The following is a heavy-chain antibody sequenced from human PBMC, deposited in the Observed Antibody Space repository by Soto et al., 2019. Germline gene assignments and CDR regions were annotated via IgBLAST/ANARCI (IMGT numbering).Heavy chain of an antibody. V-gene: IGHV3-30-3*01. D-gene: IGHD3-22*01. CDR2: ISYDGSNK. CDR1: GFTSSSYA. Sequence: GSLRLSCAASGFTSSSYAMHWVRQAPGKGLEWVAVISYDGSNKYYADSVKGRFTISRDNSKNTLYLQMNSLRAEDTAVYYCARGGDYYDSSGYYPHDYYYYYGTDVWGQGTTVTVSS. J-gene: IGHJ6*02. CDR3: ARGGDYYDSSGYYPHDYYYYYGTDV.